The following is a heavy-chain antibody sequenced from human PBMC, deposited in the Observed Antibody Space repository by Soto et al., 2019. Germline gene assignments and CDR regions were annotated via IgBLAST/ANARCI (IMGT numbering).Heavy chain of an antibody. V-gene: IGHV4-39*01. Sequence: SETLSLTCTVSGGSISSSSYYWGWIRQPPGKGLEWIGSIYYSGSTYYNPSLKSRVTISVDTSKNQFSLKLSSVTAADTAVYYCATGGPSGDQNDYWGQGTLVTVSS. CDR2: IYYSGST. CDR1: GGSISSSSYY. D-gene: IGHD3-10*01. J-gene: IGHJ4*02. CDR3: ATGGPSGDQNDY.